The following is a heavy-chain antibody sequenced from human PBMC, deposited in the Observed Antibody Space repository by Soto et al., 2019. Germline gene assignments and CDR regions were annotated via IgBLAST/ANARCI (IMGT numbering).Heavy chain of an antibody. CDR2: IYYSGST. J-gene: IGHJ5*02. CDR1: GGSISSYY. V-gene: IGHV4-59*08. CDR3: AIRSTPYSNYVWIDP. Sequence: SSETLSLTCTVSGGSISSYYWSWIRQPPGKGLEWIGYIYYSGSTNYNPSLKSRVTISVDTSKNQFSLKLSSVTAADTAVYYCAIRSTPYSNYVWIDPRGQRTLVTVSS. D-gene: IGHD4-4*01.